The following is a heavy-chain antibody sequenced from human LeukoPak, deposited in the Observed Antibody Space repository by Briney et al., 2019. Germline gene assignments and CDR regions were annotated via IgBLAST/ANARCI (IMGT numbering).Heavy chain of an antibody. CDR2: IYYSGST. J-gene: IGHJ4*02. CDR3: ARDGGTYYYDSSGYLGGYFDY. D-gene: IGHD3-22*01. Sequence: SETLSLTCTVSGGSISSSSYYWGWIRQPPGKGLEWIGSIYYSGSTYYNPSLKSRVTISVDTSKNQFSLKLSSETAADTAVYYCARDGGTYYYDSSGYLGGYFDYWGQGTLVTVSS. CDR1: GGSISSSSYY. V-gene: IGHV4-39*07.